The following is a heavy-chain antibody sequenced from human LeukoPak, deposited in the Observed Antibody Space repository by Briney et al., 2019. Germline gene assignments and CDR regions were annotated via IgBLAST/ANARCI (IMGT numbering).Heavy chain of an antibody. J-gene: IGHJ4*02. CDR2: INHSGST. CDR1: GGSFSGYY. D-gene: IGHD1-26*01. Sequence: SETLSLTCAVSGGSFSGYYWSWIRQPPGKGLEWIGEINHSGSTNYNPSLKGRVTISVDTSKNQFSLKLSSVTAADTAVYYCARGWVVGATIDYWGQGTLVTVSS. CDR3: ARGWVVGATIDY. V-gene: IGHV4-34*01.